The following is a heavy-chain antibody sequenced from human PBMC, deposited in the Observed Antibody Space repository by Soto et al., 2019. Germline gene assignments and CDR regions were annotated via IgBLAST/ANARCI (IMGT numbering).Heavy chain of an antibody. CDR2: INSDGSTT. CDR1: GFTFSSYW. V-gene: IGHV3-74*01. D-gene: IGHD2-2*01. CDR3: ARGTLVFDY. Sequence: QPGGSLRLSCAASGFTFSSYWMHWVRQAPGKGLVWVSRINSDGSTTNYADSVKGRFTISRDNAKNTLYLQMNGLRAEDTAVYYCARGTLVFDYWGQGTLVTVSS. J-gene: IGHJ4*02.